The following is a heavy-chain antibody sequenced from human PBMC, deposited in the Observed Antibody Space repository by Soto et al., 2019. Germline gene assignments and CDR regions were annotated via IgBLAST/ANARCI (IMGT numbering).Heavy chain of an antibody. CDR2: IIPIFGTA. Sequence: QVQLVQSGAEVKKPGSSVKVSCKASGGTFSSYAISRVRQAPGQGLEWMGGIIPIFGTANYAQKFQGRVTITADKSTSTAYMELSSLRSEDTAVYYCAREGGLRYFDWLLLGYYYYGMDVWGQGTTVTVSS. CDR3: AREGGLRYFDWLLLGYYYYGMDV. J-gene: IGHJ6*02. V-gene: IGHV1-69*06. CDR1: GGTFSSYA. D-gene: IGHD3-9*01.